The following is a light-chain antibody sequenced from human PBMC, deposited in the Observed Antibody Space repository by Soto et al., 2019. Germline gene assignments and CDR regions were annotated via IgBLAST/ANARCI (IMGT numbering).Light chain of an antibody. Sequence: QSVLTQPPSASGTPGQRVSISCSGSRSNIGSNTVNWYQQLPGTAPKLLMYSDKRPSGIPDRFSASKSGASATLGITGLQTGDEADYYCGAWDSSLSTYVFGTGTKLTVL. CDR1: RSNIGSNT. CDR2: SD. CDR3: GAWDSSLSTYV. J-gene: IGLJ1*01. V-gene: IGLV1-44*01.